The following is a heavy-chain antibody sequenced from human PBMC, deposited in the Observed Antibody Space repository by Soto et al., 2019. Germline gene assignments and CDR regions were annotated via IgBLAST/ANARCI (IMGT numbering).Heavy chain of an antibody. CDR2: IYSGGST. D-gene: IGHD6-13*01. CDR3: ARDLPKGYVFDSSSWY. Sequence: GGSLRLSCAASGFTFSSYGMHWVRQAPGKGLEWVAVIYSGGSTYYADSVKGRFTISRDNSKNTLYLQMNSLRAEDTAVYYCARDLPKGYVFDSSSWY. J-gene: IGHJ2*01. CDR1: GFTFSSYG. V-gene: IGHV3-66*01.